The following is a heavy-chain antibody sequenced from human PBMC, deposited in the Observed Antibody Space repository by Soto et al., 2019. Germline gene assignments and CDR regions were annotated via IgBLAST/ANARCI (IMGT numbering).Heavy chain of an antibody. CDR3: ARPLRQVPAQKENYYYMDV. J-gene: IGHJ6*03. CDR2: IYYSGST. Sequence: SETLSLTCTVSGGSISRYYWSWFRQPPGKGLEWIGYIYYSGSTNYNPSLKSRVTISVDTSKNQFSLKLSSVTAADTAVYYCARPLRQVPAQKENYYYMDVWGKGTTVTVSS. V-gene: IGHV4-59*08. CDR1: GGSISRYY.